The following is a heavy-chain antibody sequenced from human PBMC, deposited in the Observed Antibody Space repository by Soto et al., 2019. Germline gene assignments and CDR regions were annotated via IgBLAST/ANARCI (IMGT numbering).Heavy chain of an antibody. Sequence: QVQLVQSGAEVKKPGASVKVSCKASEDTFTRYVIHWVRQAPGQRLEWMGWINAGNGNTKCSQNFQGRVTITRDASASTAYMELSSLRSQDTAVYYCATSTIDTSTWKQYFYGMDVWGQGSTVTVSS. D-gene: IGHD6-13*01. CDR3: ATSTIDTSTWKQYFYGMDV. CDR2: INAGNGNT. V-gene: IGHV1-3*01. J-gene: IGHJ6*02. CDR1: EDTFTRYV.